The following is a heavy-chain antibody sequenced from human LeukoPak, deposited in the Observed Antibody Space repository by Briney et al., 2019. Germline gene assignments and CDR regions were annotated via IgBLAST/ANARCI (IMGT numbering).Heavy chain of an antibody. CDR1: GYSISSGYY. Sequence: SETLSLTCTVSGYSISSGYYWGWIRQTPEKGLEWIGSIYHTGITYYNPSLKSRVTISVDTSKNQFSLKLSSVTAADTAVYYCGRHVGKRGFDYWGQGTLVTVSS. J-gene: IGHJ4*02. CDR3: GRHVGKRGFDY. CDR2: IYHTGIT. V-gene: IGHV4-38-2*02. D-gene: IGHD3-10*01.